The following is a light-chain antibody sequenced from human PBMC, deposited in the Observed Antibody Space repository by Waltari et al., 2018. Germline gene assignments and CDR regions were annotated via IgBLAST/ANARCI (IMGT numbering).Light chain of an antibody. J-gene: IGLJ2*01. Sequence: QPVLTQSPSASASLGASVKLTCTLSTGHSDFAIAWHQQQPERGPRYLMKLNSDGSHTTGDEIPDRFSGSSSGAERYLIISSLQSEDEAAYYCQTWGSGIVTFGGGTQLTVL. CDR1: TGHSDFA. V-gene: IGLV4-69*01. CDR3: QTWGSGIVT. CDR2: LNSDGSH.